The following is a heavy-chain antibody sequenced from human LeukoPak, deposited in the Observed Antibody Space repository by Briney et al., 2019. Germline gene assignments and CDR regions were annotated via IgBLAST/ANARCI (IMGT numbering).Heavy chain of an antibody. J-gene: IGHJ4*02. CDR3: ARVRDDYTYFDC. CDR1: GFTFSSYW. Sequence: GSLRLSCAASGFTFSSYWMHWVRQAPGKGLMWVSRINSDGSRTTYADSVRGRFTISRDNAKSTLYLQMNSLRAEDTAVYYCARVRDDYTYFDCWGQGTLVTVSS. CDR2: INSDGSRT. V-gene: IGHV3-74*01. D-gene: IGHD4-11*01.